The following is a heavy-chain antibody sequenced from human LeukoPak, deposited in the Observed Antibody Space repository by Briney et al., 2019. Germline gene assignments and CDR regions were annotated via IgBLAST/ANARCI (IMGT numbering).Heavy chain of an antibody. J-gene: IGHJ6*03. V-gene: IGHV3-30*02. CDR3: AKDTGPTDSSGWWGNYYYYMDV. D-gene: IGHD6-19*01. Sequence: LTGGSLRLSCAASGFTFSRYGMHWVRQAPGKGLEWVSFTRFDGKNKYYADSVKGRFTISRDNSKNTLYLQMNSLRAEDTAVYYYAKDTGPTDSSGWWGNYYYYMDVWGKGTTVTVSS. CDR1: GFTFSRYG. CDR2: TRFDGKNK.